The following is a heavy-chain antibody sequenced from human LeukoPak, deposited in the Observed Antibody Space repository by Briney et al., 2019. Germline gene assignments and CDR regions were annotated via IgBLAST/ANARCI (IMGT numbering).Heavy chain of an antibody. CDR3: ARGARGYSYGYDY. CDR1: GDSFSSNSAA. D-gene: IGHD5-18*01. Sequence: RSQTLSLTCAISGDSFSSNSAAWNWLRQSPSRGLEWLGSTYYRSKWYNDYAVSVKSRITINPDTSKNQFSLQLNSVTPEDTAVYYCARGARGYSYGYDYWGQGTLVTVSS. V-gene: IGHV6-1*01. J-gene: IGHJ4*02. CDR2: TYYRSKWYN.